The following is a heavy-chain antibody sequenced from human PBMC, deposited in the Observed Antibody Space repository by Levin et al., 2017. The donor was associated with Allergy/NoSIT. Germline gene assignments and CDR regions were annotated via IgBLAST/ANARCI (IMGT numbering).Heavy chain of an antibody. Sequence: SQTLSLTCAVYGGSFSGYYWSWLRQPPGKGLEWIGEINHSGSTNYNQSLKSRVTISVDTSKNQFSLKLSSVTAADTAVYYCARGRSYYGSGSYDYWGQGTLVTVSS. D-gene: IGHD3-10*01. V-gene: IGHV4-34*01. CDR1: GGSFSGYY. J-gene: IGHJ4*02. CDR3: ARGRSYYGSGSYDY. CDR2: INHSGST.